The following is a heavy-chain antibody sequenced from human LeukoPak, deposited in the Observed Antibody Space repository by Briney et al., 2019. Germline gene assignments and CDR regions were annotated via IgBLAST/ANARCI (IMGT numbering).Heavy chain of an antibody. V-gene: IGHV4-34*01. CDR2: INHSGSTT. CDR1: GESFSGYY. Sequence: SETLSLTCAVYGESFSGYYWNWIRQPPGKGLEWIEEINHSGSTTNHNPSLKSRVTISVDTSKNQFSLKLSSVTAADTAVYYCARGGNMITFGGVIPEPFDYWGQGTLVTVSS. J-gene: IGHJ4*02. CDR3: ARGGNMITFGGVIPEPFDY. D-gene: IGHD3-16*02.